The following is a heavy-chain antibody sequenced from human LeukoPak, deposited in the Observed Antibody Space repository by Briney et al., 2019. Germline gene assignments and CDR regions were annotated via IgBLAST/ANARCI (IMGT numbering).Heavy chain of an antibody. CDR2: ISWNSGSI. CDR3: AKASTVTTHYFDY. Sequence: GRSLRLSCAASGFTFDDYAMHWVRQAPGKGLEWVSGISWNSGSIGYADSVKGRFTISRDNAMNSLYLQMNSLRAEDTALYYCAKASTVTTHYFDYWGQGTLVTVSS. V-gene: IGHV3-9*01. J-gene: IGHJ4*02. D-gene: IGHD4-17*01. CDR1: GFTFDDYA.